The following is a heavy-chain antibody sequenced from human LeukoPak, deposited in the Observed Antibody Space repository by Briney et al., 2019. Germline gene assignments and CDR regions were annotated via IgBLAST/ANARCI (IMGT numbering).Heavy chain of an antibody. Sequence: GASVKVSCKASGYTFTGYYIHWVRQAPGQGLEYMGWINPNRGDTDYAQKFQGRVTMTRDTSIDTAYMEMSSLRSDDTAVYYCARSEGGNYVWGSYRSWGQGTLVTVSS. CDR1: GYTFTGYY. CDR2: INPNRGDT. V-gene: IGHV1-2*02. D-gene: IGHD3-16*02. CDR3: ARSEGGNYVWGSYRS. J-gene: IGHJ4*02.